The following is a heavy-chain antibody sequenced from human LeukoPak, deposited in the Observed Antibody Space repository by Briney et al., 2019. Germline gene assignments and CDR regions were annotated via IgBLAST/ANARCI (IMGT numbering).Heavy chain of an antibody. J-gene: IGHJ4*02. V-gene: IGHV4-34*01. D-gene: IGHD3-16*01. CDR1: DESFSGYLSDSY. CDR2: IDRHGNT. CDR3: ARRGGGNYPYYFDY. Sequence: SETLSLACAIYDESFSGYLSDSYWSWVRRPPGKGLEWIGEIDRHGNTNYSPSLKSRVTISIQTSKSQFSLNLNSVTDADTAVYYCARRGGGNYPYYFDYWGRGTPVTVSS.